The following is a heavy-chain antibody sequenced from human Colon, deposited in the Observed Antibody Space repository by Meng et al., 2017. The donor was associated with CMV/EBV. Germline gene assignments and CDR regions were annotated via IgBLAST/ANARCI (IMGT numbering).Heavy chain of an antibody. V-gene: IGHV1-2*02. Sequence: ASVKVSCKASGYTFTGYYLHWVRQAPGQGLEWMGRINPFSGATSYEQKFLGRVTITTYSSITPSYMELRSLTSDAPAVYYFARDRAFAMDVWGQGTTVTVSS. CDR3: ARDRAFAMDV. J-gene: IGHJ6*02. CDR1: GYTFTGYY. CDR2: INPFSGAT. D-gene: IGHD3-3*02.